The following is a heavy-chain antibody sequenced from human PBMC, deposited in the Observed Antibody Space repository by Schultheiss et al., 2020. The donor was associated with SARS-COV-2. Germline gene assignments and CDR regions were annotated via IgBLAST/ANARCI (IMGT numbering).Heavy chain of an antibody. J-gene: IGHJ4*02. V-gene: IGHV4-39*01. CDR1: GGSISSGGYY. CDR2: IYYSGST. CDR3: ASLDYDILTGPLDY. Sequence: SETLSLTCTVSGGSISSGGYYWGWIRQPPGKGLEWIGSIYYSGSTYYNPSLKSRVTISVDTSKNQFSLKLSSVTAADTAVYYCASLDYDILTGPLDYWGQGTLVTVSS. D-gene: IGHD3-9*01.